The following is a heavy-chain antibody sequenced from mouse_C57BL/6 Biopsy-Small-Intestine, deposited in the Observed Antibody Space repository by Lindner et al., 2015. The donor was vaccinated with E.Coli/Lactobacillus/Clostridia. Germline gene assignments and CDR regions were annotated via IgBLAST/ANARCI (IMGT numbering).Heavy chain of an antibody. CDR3: ARYGNYMGWYFDV. CDR2: IYPGSGDT. CDR1: GYSFTSYY. D-gene: IGHD2-1*01. Sequence: VQLQESGPELVKPGASLKISCKASGYSFTSYYTHWVKQRPGQGLEWIGWIYPGSGDTRYNEKFKGKATLTADTSSSTAYMQLSSLTSEDSAVYYCARYGNYMGWYFDVWGTGTTVTVSS. V-gene: IGHV1-66*01. J-gene: IGHJ1*03.